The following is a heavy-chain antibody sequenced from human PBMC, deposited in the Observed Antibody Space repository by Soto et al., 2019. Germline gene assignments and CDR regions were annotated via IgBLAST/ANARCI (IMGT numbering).Heavy chain of an antibody. CDR3: ATSGSMLNYYGSGSYYGYKYYFDY. J-gene: IGHJ4*02. Sequence: ASVKVSCKVSGYTLTELSMHWVRQAPGKGLEWMGGFDPEDGETIYAQKFQGRVTMTEDTSTDTAYMELSSLRSEDTAVYYCATSGSMLNYYGSGSYYGYKYYFDYWGQATLVTVS. CDR2: FDPEDGET. V-gene: IGHV1-24*01. D-gene: IGHD3-10*01. CDR1: GYTLTELS.